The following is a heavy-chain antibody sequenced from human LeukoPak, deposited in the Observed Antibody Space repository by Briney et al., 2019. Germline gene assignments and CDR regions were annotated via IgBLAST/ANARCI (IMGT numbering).Heavy chain of an antibody. Sequence: SVKVSCKASGGTFSSYAISWVRQAPGQGLEWMRGIIPIFGTANYAQKFQGRVTITADESTSTAYMELSSLRSEDTAVYYCAREGHYYDFWSGYAETPNWFDPWGQGTLVTVFS. V-gene: IGHV1-69*13. J-gene: IGHJ5*02. CDR1: GGTFSSYA. CDR3: AREGHYYDFWSGYAETPNWFDP. CDR2: IIPIFGTA. D-gene: IGHD3-3*01.